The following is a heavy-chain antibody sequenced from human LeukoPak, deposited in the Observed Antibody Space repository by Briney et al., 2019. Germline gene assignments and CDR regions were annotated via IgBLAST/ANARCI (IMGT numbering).Heavy chain of an antibody. D-gene: IGHD2-2*01. CDR3: ARDRSPAARGPPAFDI. V-gene: IGHV3-11*04. J-gene: IGHJ3*02. Sequence: GGSLRLSCAASGFTFSDYYMSWIRQAPGKGLEWVSYISGSGSPIYYADSVEGRFTISSDNAKNSLYLQMNSLRAEDTTVYYCARDRSPAARGPPAFDIWGQGTMVTVSS. CDR2: ISGSGSPI. CDR1: GFTFSDYY.